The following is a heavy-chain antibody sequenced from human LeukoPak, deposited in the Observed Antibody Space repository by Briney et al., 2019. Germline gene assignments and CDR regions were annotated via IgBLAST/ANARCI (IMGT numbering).Heavy chain of an antibody. CDR1: GYTSTSYY. J-gene: IGHJ4*02. CDR3: ARDGGLLLGDY. CDR2: INPSGGST. V-gene: IGHV1-46*01. Sequence: ASVKVSCKASGYTSTSYYMHWVRQAPGQGLEWMGIINPSGGSTSYAQKFQGRVTITRDTSASTAYMELSSLRSEDTAVYYCARDGGLLLGDYWGQGTLVTVSS. D-gene: IGHD2-15*01.